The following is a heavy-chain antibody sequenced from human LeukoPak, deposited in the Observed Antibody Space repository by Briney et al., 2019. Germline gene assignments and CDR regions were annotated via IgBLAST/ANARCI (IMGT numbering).Heavy chain of an antibody. D-gene: IGHD3-10*01. J-gene: IGHJ4*02. Sequence: GGTLRLSCAASEFTFSSYEMNWVRQAPGKGLEWVSYISSSGDTIYYADSVKGRFTISRDNAKNSLYLQMNSLRAEDTAVYYCARWGEWPPFDYWGQGTLVTVSS. CDR1: EFTFSSYE. V-gene: IGHV3-48*03. CDR2: ISSSGDTI. CDR3: ARWGEWPPFDY.